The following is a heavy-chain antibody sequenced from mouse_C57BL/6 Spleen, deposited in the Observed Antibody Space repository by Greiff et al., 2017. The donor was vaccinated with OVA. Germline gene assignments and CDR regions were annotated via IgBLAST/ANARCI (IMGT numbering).Heavy chain of an antibody. V-gene: IGHV2-9-1*01. CDR1: GFSLTSYA. D-gene: IGHD2-4*01. Sequence: VMLVESGPGLVAPSQSLSITCTVSGFSLTSYAISWVRQPPGKGLEWLGVIWTGGGTNYNSALKSRLSISKDNSKSQVFLKMNSLQTDDTARYYCARYLYYDYDGSFYAMDYWGQGTSVTVSS. CDR2: IWTGGGT. J-gene: IGHJ4*01. CDR3: ARYLYYDYDGSFYAMDY.